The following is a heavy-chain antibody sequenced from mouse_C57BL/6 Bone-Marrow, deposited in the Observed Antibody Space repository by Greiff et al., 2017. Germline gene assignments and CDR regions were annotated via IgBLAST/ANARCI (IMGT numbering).Heavy chain of an antibody. CDR2: IDPENGDT. CDR1: GFNIQDDY. V-gene: IGHV14-4*01. CDR3: TTYGSSFAWFAY. D-gene: IGHD1-1*01. J-gene: IGHJ3*01. Sequence: VQLQQSGAELVRPGASVKLSCTASGFNIQDDYMHWVKQRPEQGLEWIGWIDPENGDTEYASKFQGKATITADTSSNTAYLQLSSLTSEDTAVYYCTTYGSSFAWFAYWGQGTLVTVSA.